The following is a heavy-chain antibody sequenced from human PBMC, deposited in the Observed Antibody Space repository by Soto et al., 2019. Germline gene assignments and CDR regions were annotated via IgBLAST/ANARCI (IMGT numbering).Heavy chain of an antibody. CDR3: ARGAGVVSPFDY. CDR2: IYYSGST. V-gene: IGHV4-59*01. Sequence: QVQLQESGPGLVKPSETLSLTCTVSGGSISSYYWSWIRQPPGKGLEWIGYIYYSGSTNYNPSLKSRVTISVDTSKNQFSLKLSSVTAAYTAVYYWARGAGVVSPFDYWGQGTLVTVSS. D-gene: IGHD3-3*01. CDR1: GGSISSYY. J-gene: IGHJ4*02.